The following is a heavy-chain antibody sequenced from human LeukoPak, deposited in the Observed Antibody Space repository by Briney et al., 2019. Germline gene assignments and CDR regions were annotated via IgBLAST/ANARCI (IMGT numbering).Heavy chain of an antibody. Sequence: GGSLRLSCTTSGFTFSNYAMSWVRQAPGKGLEWVSSIRGSAITTYYTDSVKGRFAISRDNSKNTLYLQMTSLRAEDTAVYYCAKDQRFGDLDDYRGQGTLVTVSS. J-gene: IGHJ4*02. CDR3: AKDQRFGDLDDY. CDR1: GFTFSNYA. CDR2: IRGSAITT. V-gene: IGHV3-23*01. D-gene: IGHD3-10*01.